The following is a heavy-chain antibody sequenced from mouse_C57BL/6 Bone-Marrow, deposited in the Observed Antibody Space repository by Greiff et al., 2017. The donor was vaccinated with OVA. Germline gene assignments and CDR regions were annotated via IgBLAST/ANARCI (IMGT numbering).Heavy chain of an antibody. CDR1: GFTFSSYA. D-gene: IGHD2-10*02. J-gene: IGHJ3*01. V-gene: IGHV5-4*01. CDR3: ARDWSIFAY. Sequence: DVHLVESGGGLVKPGGSLKLSCAASGFTFSSYAMSWVRQTPEKRLEWVATISDGGSYTYYPDNVKGRFTISRDTAKNNLYLQMSHLKSEDTAMYYCARDWSIFAYWGQGTLVTVSA. CDR2: ISDGGSYT.